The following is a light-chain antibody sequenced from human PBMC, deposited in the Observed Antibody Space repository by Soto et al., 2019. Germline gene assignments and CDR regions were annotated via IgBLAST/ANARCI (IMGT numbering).Light chain of an antibody. J-gene: IGLJ1*01. Sequence: QSALTQPASVSGSPGQSITISCTGTSSDVGAYYSVSWYQHHPGKAPKLIIYGVTNRPSGVSNRFSGSKSGNTASLTISGLQAEDEADYHCSSYTSGSSHYVFGTGTKVP. CDR3: SSYTSGSSHYV. V-gene: IGLV2-14*01. CDR1: SSDVGAYYS. CDR2: GVT.